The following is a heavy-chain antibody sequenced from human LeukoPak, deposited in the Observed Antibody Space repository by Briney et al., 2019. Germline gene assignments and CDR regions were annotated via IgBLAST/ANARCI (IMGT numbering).Heavy chain of an antibody. CDR1: GFTFSSYE. Sequence: GGSLRLSCAASGFTFSSYEINWVRQAPGKGLEWVSCISSSGSTIKYADSVKGRFTISRGNAKNSLYLQMNSLRAEDTAVYYCARMDPQTNWFDPWGQGTLVTVSS. V-gene: IGHV3-48*03. CDR3: ARMDPQTNWFDP. J-gene: IGHJ5*02. CDR2: ISSSGSTI. D-gene: IGHD2-2*03.